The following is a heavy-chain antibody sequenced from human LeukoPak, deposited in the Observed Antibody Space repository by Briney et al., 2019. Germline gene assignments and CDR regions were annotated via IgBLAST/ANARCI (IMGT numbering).Heavy chain of an antibody. Sequence: NPSETLSLTCAVSGGSISSSNWWSWVRQPPGKGLEWIGEIYHSGSTNYNPSLKSRVTISVDKSKNQFSLKLSSVTAADTAVYYCASRTWIQPWLPYYYYGMDVWGQGTTVTVSS. CDR2: IYHSGST. CDR1: GGSISSSNW. CDR3: ASRTWIQPWLPYYYYGMDV. J-gene: IGHJ6*02. D-gene: IGHD5-18*01. V-gene: IGHV4-4*02.